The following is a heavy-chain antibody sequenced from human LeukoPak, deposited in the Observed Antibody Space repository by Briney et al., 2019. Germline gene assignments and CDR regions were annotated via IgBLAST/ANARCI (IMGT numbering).Heavy chain of an antibody. V-gene: IGHV1-18*01. Sequence: GASVKVSCKASGYTFTSYGISWVRQAPGQGLEWMGWISAYNGNTNYAQKLQGRVTMTTDTSTSTAYMELRSLRSDDTAVYYCARVWDIVVVPAATNWFDPWGQGTLVTVSS. CDR3: ARVWDIVVVPAATNWFDP. D-gene: IGHD2-2*01. J-gene: IGHJ5*02. CDR1: GYTFTSYG. CDR2: ISAYNGNT.